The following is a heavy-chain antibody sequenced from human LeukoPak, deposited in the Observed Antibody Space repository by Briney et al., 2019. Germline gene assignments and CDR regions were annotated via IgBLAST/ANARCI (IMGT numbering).Heavy chain of an antibody. CDR3: ARDDYDSSGPDY. V-gene: IGHV3-33*01. D-gene: IGHD3-22*01. CDR1: GFSLSNYG. Sequence: GGSLRLSCTASGFSLSNYGMHWVRQAPGKGLEWVAVIWYDGSNKYYADSVKGRFTISRDNSKNTLYLQMNSLRAEDTAVYYCARDDYDSSGPDYWGQGTLVTVSS. CDR2: IWYDGSNK. J-gene: IGHJ4*02.